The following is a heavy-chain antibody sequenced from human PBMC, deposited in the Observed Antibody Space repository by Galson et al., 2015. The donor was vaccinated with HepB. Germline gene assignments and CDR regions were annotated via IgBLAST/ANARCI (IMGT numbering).Heavy chain of an antibody. Sequence: SLRLSCAASGLTFSTYWMHWGRQAPGKGPGWVSRIQRDGGIISYADSVKGRFTISRDNSKSTLYLQMNSLRAEDTAVYYCARELAVAGSYFDPWGPGTLVTVSS. CDR3: ARELAVAGSYFDP. CDR1: GLTFSTYW. V-gene: IGHV3-74*01. CDR2: IQRDGGII. D-gene: IGHD6-19*01. J-gene: IGHJ5*02.